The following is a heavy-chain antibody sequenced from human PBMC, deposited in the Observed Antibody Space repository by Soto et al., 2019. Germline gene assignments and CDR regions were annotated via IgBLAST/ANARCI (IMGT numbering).Heavy chain of an antibody. CDR3: ARDHTQSLYSSSWYYYYGMDV. Sequence: GGSLRLSCAASGFTFSSYAMHWVRQAPGKGLEWVAVISYDGSNKYYADSVKGRFTISRDNSKNTLYLQMNSLRAEDTAVYYCARDHTQSLYSSSWYYYYGMDVWGQGTTVTVSS. J-gene: IGHJ6*02. CDR2: ISYDGSNK. D-gene: IGHD6-13*01. CDR1: GFTFSSYA. V-gene: IGHV3-30-3*01.